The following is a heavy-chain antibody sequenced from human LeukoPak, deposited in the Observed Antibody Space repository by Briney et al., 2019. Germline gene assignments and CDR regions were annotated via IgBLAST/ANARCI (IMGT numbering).Heavy chain of an antibody. D-gene: IGHD3-16*01. J-gene: IGHJ4*02. V-gene: IGHV3-21*01. CDR1: GFTFSSYS. CDR2: ISSSSSYI. CDR3: ARLPRGAVDRFDY. Sequence: PGGSLRLSCAASGFTFSSYSMNWVRQAPGKGLEWVSSISSSSSYIYYADSVKGRFTISRDNAKNSLYLQMNSLRAEDTAVYYCARLPRGAVDRFDYWGQGTLVTVSS.